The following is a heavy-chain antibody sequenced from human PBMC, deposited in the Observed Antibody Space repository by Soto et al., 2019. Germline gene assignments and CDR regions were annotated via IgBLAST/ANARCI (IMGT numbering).Heavy chain of an antibody. D-gene: IGHD2-2*01. CDR1: GFTFSSCS. CDR3: ARALVVPAAPFDY. Sequence: PGGSLRLSCAASGFTFSSCSMNWVRQAPGKGLEWVSSISSSSSYIYYADSVKGRFTISRDNAKNSLYLQMNSLRAEDTAVYYCARALVVPAAPFDYWGQGTLVTVSS. J-gene: IGHJ4*02. V-gene: IGHV3-21*01. CDR2: ISSSSSYI.